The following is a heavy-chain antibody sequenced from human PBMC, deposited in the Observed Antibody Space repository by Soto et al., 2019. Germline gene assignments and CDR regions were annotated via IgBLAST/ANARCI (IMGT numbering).Heavy chain of an antibody. J-gene: IGHJ4*02. CDR2: ISGGGSGA. CDR1: GFTFSDHA. D-gene: IGHD2-15*01. CDR3: AIDPWWYTN. V-gene: IGHV3-23*01. Sequence: EVQLLESGGGLVQPGGSLRLSCTASGFTFSDHAMTWVRQAPGKGLEWLCGISGGGSGAYYADSVKGRCTVSRANSNISLFLQMDSRRVEDTSVYYCAIDPWWYTNWCQGTLVIVSS.